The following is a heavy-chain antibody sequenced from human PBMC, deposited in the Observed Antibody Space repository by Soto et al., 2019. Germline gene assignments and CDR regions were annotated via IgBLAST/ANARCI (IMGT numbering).Heavy chain of an antibody. CDR1: GFTFDDYA. CDR3: AKDFDFWSGVDY. D-gene: IGHD3-3*01. V-gene: IGHV3-9*01. CDR2: ISWNSGSV. J-gene: IGHJ4*02. Sequence: EVHLVESGGGLVQPGTSLRLTCAASGFTFDDYAMHWVRQVPGKGLEWVSGISWNSGSVDYADTVKGRFTISRDNAKRTLYLQFNSLTPGDSGFYHCAKDFDFWSGVDYWGQGTLVTVSS.